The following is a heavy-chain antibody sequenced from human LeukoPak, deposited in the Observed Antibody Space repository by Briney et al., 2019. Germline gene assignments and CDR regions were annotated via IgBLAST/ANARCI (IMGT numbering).Heavy chain of an antibody. V-gene: IGHV1-46*01. CDR1: GYTFTNNY. CDR3: ARDQEGSDY. CDR2: IYPRDGST. Sequence: ASVKVSCKASGYTFTNNYLHWVRQAPGQGLEWMGMIYPRDGSTSYAQNFQGRVTVTRDTSTTTVHMELRGLRSEDTAVYYCARDQEGSDYWGQGTVVTVSS. J-gene: IGHJ4*02.